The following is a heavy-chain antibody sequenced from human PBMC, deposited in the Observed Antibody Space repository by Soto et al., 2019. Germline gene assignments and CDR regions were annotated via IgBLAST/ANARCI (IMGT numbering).Heavy chain of an antibody. Sequence: EVQLVESGGGLVQPGRSLRLSCAASGFTFDDYAMHWVRQAPGKGLEWVSGISWNSGSIGYAESVKGRFTISRDNAKNSLYLQMNSHRAEDTALYYCAKALDYDSSGSPFDPWGQGTLVTVSS. CDR3: AKALDYDSSGSPFDP. V-gene: IGHV3-9*01. J-gene: IGHJ5*02. D-gene: IGHD3-22*01. CDR1: GFTFDDYA. CDR2: ISWNSGSI.